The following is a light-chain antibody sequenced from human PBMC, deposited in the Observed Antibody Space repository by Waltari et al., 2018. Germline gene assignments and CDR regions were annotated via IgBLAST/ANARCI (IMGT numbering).Light chain of an antibody. CDR1: QSVLYRSNNYNY. CDR3: QQYYSVPPT. Sequence: DIVMTQSPDSLAVSLGERATINCKSSQSVLYRSNNYNYLAWYQQKPGQPPKLIIYWASTRESGVPDRFSGSGSGTDFTLTISSLQAEDVAVYYCQQYYSVPPTFGQGTKVEIK. CDR2: WAS. V-gene: IGKV4-1*01. J-gene: IGKJ1*01.